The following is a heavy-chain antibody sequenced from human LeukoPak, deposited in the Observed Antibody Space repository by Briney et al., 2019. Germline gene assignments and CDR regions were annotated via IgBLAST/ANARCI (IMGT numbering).Heavy chain of an antibody. CDR1: GITFSSYA. Sequence: GGSLRLSCAASGITFSSYAMSWVRQARGKGLEWVSVIYSGGSTYYADSVKGRFTISRDNSKNTLYLQMNSLRAEDTAVYYCARAGLPPIFDYWGQGTLVTVSS. CDR2: IYSGGST. J-gene: IGHJ4*02. V-gene: IGHV3-66*01. CDR3: ARAGLPPIFDY.